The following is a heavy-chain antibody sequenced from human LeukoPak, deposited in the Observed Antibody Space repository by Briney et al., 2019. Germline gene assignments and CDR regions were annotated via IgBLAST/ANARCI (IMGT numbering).Heavy chain of an antibody. CDR2: ISGSGGRT. Sequence: GGSLRLSCAAPGFTFSNYAMSWVRQAPGGGLGWVAAISGSGGRTYYADSVKGRFTISRDNSKNTLHLQMNSLRAEDTAVYHCARQLGYCSDGSCYFDYWGQGTLVTVSS. J-gene: IGHJ4*02. CDR3: ARQLGYCSDGSCYFDY. V-gene: IGHV3-23*01. D-gene: IGHD2-15*01. CDR1: GFTFSNYA.